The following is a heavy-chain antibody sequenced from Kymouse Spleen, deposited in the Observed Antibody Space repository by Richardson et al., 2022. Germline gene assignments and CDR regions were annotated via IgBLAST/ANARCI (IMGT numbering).Heavy chain of an antibody. CDR1: GGSISSYY. Sequence: QVQLQESGPGLVKPSETLSLTCTVSGGSISSYYWSWIRQPPGKGLEWIGYIYYSGSTNYNPSLKSRVTISVDTSKNQFSLKLSSVTAADTAVYYCARLEGARYYGMDVWGQGTTVTVSS. CDR3: ARLEGARYYGMDV. J-gene: IGHJ6*02. D-gene: IGHD1-26*01,IGHD6-6*01. V-gene: IGHV4-59*01. CDR2: IYYSGST.